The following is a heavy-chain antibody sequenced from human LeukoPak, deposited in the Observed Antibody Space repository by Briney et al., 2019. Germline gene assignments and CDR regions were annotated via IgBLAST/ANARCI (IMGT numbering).Heavy chain of an antibody. CDR3: ARHNLDTAMVTTVDY. Sequence: SETLSLTCTVSGGSISRSSYYWGWIRQPPGKGLEWIGSIYYSGSTYYNPSLKSRVTISVDTAKNQFSLKLSSVTAADTAVYYCARHNLDTAMVTTVDYWGQGTLVTVSS. V-gene: IGHV4-39*01. CDR1: GGSISRSSYY. J-gene: IGHJ4*02. CDR2: IYYSGST. D-gene: IGHD5-18*01.